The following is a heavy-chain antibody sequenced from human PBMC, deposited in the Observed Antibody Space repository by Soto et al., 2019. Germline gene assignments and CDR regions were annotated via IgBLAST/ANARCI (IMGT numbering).Heavy chain of an antibody. CDR3: AKGIAAAGTGNWFDP. J-gene: IGHJ5*02. V-gene: IGHV3-23*01. Sequence: VGSLRLSCAASGFTFSSYAMSWVRQAPGKGLEWVSAISGSGGSTYYADSVKGRFTISRDNSKNTLYLQMNSLRAEDTAVYYCAKGIAAAGTGNWFDPWGQGTLVTVSS. CDR1: GFTFSSYA. CDR2: ISGSGGST. D-gene: IGHD6-13*01.